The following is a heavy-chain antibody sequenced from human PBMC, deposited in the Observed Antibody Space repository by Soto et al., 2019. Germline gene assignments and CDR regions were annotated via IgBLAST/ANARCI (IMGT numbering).Heavy chain of an antibody. Sequence: GESLKISCKGSGYFFVGYWIDWVSQMPGKGLEWMGIIYPDNSNTKYSRSFQGQVTISAGKSSSTAYLQWSSLKASDTAIYYCARQGAAVPTVPLIWFDPWGQGTLVTVSS. D-gene: IGHD6-13*01. CDR1: GYFFVGYW. CDR3: ARQGAAVPTVPLIWFDP. CDR2: IYPDNSNT. J-gene: IGHJ5*02. V-gene: IGHV5-51*01.